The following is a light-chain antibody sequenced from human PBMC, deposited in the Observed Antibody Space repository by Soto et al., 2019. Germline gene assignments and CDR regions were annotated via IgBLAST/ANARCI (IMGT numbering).Light chain of an antibody. CDR2: GAS. CDR1: QSVSSSY. J-gene: IGKJ1*01. CDR3: QQYRT. Sequence: EIVMTQSPLSRPVTLGESASISCRASQSVSSSYLAWYQQKPGQTPRLLIYGASSRATGIPDRFSGSGSGTDFTLTISRLEPEDFAVYYCQQYRTFGQGTKVEIK. V-gene: IGKV3-20*01.